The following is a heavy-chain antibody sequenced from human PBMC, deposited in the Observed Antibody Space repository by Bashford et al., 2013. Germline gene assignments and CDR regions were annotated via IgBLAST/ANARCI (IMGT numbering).Heavy chain of an antibody. J-gene: IGHJ4*02. D-gene: IGHD5/OR15-5a*01. Sequence: WVRQAPGKGLEWVSAITGYGATYYADSVKGRFSISRDVLENTVSLQMDSLRAEDTAVYYCAKDLMSRADNSVRGFDNWGQGTLVTVSS. CDR2: ITGYGAT. V-gene: IGHV3-23*01. CDR3: AKDLMSRADNSVRGFDN.